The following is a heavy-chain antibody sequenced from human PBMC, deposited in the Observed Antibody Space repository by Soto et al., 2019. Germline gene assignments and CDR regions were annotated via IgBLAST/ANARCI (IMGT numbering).Heavy chain of an antibody. CDR2: IYPGDSET. Sequence: GESLKISWKGAGYSFTSYWKGWVRQMPGKGLEWMGIIYPGDSETRYSPAFQGQGTISADKSSSTAYLQWSSLKASDSASYYRARPATAHYYYYGMDVWGQGTTVTVSS. D-gene: IGHD2-15*01. CDR1: GYSFTSYW. CDR3: ARPATAHYYYYGMDV. V-gene: IGHV5-51*01. J-gene: IGHJ6*02.